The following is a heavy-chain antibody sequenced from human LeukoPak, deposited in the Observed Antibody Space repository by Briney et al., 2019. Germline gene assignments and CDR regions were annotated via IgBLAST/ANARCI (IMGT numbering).Heavy chain of an antibody. CDR2: IYYSGST. V-gene: IGHV4-39*01. Sequence: SETLSLTCTVSGGSLSSSSYYWGWIRQPPGKGLEWIGSIYYSGSTYYNPSLKSRVTISVDTSKNQFSLKLSSVTAADTAVYYCARQGGYYGSGSYYKVWASWGQGTLVTVSS. CDR3: ARQGGYYGSGSYYKVWAS. J-gene: IGHJ5*02. CDR1: GGSLSSSSYY. D-gene: IGHD3-10*01.